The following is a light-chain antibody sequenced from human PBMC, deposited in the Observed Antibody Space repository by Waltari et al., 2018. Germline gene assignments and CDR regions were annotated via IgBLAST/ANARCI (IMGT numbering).Light chain of an antibody. J-gene: IGKJ1*01. V-gene: IGKV3-20*01. CDR3: QQYGSSPRT. CDR1: QSVSSSY. Sequence: IVLTQSPGTLSLSPGDRATLSCRASQSVSSSYLGWYQQKPGQAPRLLIYAASSRATGIPDRFSGSGSGTDFILTISRLEPEDFAVYYCQQYGSSPRTFGQGTKVEIK. CDR2: AAS.